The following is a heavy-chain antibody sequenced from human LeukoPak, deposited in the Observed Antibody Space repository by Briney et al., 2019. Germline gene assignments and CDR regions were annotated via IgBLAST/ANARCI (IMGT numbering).Heavy chain of an antibody. V-gene: IGHV3-48*03. J-gene: IGHJ4*02. CDR1: GFTFSSYE. CDR2: ISSSDSTI. CDR3: ARDPYYYDSSGFDY. Sequence: GGSLRPSCAASGFTFSSYEMHWVRQPPGKGLEWVSYISSSDSTIYYADSVKGRFTISRDNAKNSLYLQMNSLRAEDTAVYYCARDPYYYDSSGFDYWGQGTLVTVSS. D-gene: IGHD3-22*01.